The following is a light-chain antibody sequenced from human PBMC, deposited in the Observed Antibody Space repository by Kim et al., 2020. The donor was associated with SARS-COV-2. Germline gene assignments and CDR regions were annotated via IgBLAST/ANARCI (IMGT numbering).Light chain of an antibody. V-gene: IGLV6-57*02. J-gene: IGLJ3*02. Sequence: KTVTTSCTGSSGSIADNYVQWYQQRPGSAPTTLIYENDQRPSGVPARFSGSIDYSSNSASLTISGLKTEDEADYYCQSYDSTNQGVFGGGTQLTVL. CDR2: END. CDR1: SGSIADNY. CDR3: QSYDSTNQGV.